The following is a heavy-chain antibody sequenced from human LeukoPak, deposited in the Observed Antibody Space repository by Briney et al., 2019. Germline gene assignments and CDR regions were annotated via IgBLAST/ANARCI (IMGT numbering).Heavy chain of an antibody. D-gene: IGHD2-8*02. CDR1: GYTFTSYG. V-gene: IGHV1-18*01. CDR3: ARESYGTAEYYFDY. J-gene: IGHJ4*02. CDR2: ISAYNGNT. Sequence: ASVKVSCKASGYTFTSYGISWVRQAPGQGLEWMGWISAYNGNTNYAQKLQGRVTMTTDTSTSTAYMELRSLRSDDTAVYYCARESYGTAEYYFDYWGQGTPVTVSS.